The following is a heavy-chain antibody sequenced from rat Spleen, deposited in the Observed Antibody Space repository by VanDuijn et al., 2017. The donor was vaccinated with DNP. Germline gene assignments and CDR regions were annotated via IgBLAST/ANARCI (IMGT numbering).Heavy chain of an antibody. CDR2: ISYGGST. D-gene: IGHD5-1*01. Sequence: EVQLQESGPGLVKPSQSLSLTCSVTGYSITSNYWGWIRKFPGSEMEWIGHISYGGSTRYNPSLKSRISITSDTSKNQFFLQVNSVDPEDTATYYCAIQLGVFDYWDQGVMVTVSS. V-gene: IGHV3-1*01. CDR1: GYSITSNY. CDR3: AIQLGVFDY. J-gene: IGHJ2*01.